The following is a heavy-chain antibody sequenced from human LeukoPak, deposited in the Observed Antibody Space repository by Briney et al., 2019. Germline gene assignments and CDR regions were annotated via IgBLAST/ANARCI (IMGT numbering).Heavy chain of an antibody. Sequence: GGSLRLSCAASGFTFSNAWMSWVRQAPGKGLKWVSTINDNGDGTYYADSVKGRFTISRDNSYNTVSLQMNSLRGEDTGVYYCAKGLRTGVGPYMGYHYYMDVWGKGATVTVSS. D-gene: IGHD3-16*01. CDR3: AKGLRTGVGPYMGYHYYMDV. CDR2: INDNGDGT. CDR1: GFTFSNAW. V-gene: IGHV3-23*01. J-gene: IGHJ6*03.